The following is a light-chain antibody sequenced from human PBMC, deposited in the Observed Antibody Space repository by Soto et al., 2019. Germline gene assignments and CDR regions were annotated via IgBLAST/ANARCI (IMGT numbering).Light chain of an antibody. CDR3: SSYTSSGTWV. CDR2: EVN. V-gene: IGLV2-14*01. CDR1: SSDIGGYNY. J-gene: IGLJ3*02. Sequence: QSVPTQPASVCGSPGQSITISWTGTSSDIGGYNYVSWYQQFPGKAPKLMISEVNNRPSGVSSRFSGSRSGNTASLTISGVQAEDEAAYYCSSYTSSGTWVFGGGTKVTVL.